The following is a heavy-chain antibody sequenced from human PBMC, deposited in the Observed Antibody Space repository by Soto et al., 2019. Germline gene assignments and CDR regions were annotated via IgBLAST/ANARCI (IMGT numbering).Heavy chain of an antibody. CDR1: GFTFSNAW. J-gene: IGHJ5*02. CDR2: IYYSGST. V-gene: IGHV4-59*06. CDR3: ARTPLDGFDP. D-gene: IGHD1-7*01. Sequence: PGGSLRLSCAASGFTFSNAWMNWVRQAPGKGLEWIGYIYYSGSTYYNPSLKSRVTISVDTSKNQFSLKLSSVTAADTAVYYCARTPLDGFDPWGQGTLVTVSS.